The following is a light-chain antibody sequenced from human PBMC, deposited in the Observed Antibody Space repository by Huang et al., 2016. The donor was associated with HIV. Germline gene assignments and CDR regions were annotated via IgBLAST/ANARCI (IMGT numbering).Light chain of an antibody. CDR3: QQYDIHPLT. Sequence: IRMTQSPSSLSASTGDRVTITCRANQDINNFLAWHQQRPGSVPKLLIYAASTLQSGVPSRFSGNGSGTDFTLTIGCLHSEDVATYYCQQYDIHPLTFGPGTRVDIK. CDR2: AAS. V-gene: IGKV1-8*01. J-gene: IGKJ3*01. CDR1: QDINNF.